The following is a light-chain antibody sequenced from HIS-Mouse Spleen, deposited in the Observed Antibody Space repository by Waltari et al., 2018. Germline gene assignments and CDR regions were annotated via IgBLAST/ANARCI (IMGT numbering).Light chain of an antibody. V-gene: IGLV3-1*01. CDR2: QDS. CDR3: QAWDSSYSV. J-gene: IGLJ2*01. CDR1: TLGDKY. Sequence: SYELTQPPSVSVSPGQTASITCSGDTLGDKYACWYQKKPGQSPVLVIYQDSKRPSGIPERFSGSNSGNTATLTISGTQAMDEADYYCQAWDSSYSVFGGGTKLTVL.